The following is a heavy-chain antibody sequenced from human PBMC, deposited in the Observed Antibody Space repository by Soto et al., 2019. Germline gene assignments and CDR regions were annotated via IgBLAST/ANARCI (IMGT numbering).Heavy chain of an antibody. J-gene: IGHJ6*02. CDR1: GGTFSSYA. V-gene: IGHV1-69*13. D-gene: IGHD5-12*01. CDR2: IIPIFGTA. Sequence: GASVKVSCKASGGTFSSYAISWVRQAPGQGLEWMGGIIPIFGTANYAQKFQGRVTITADESTSTAYMELSSLRSEDTAVYYCARGSDSGYDWGHPGMYYGMDVWGQGTTVTVSS. CDR3: ARGSDSGYDWGHPGMYYGMDV.